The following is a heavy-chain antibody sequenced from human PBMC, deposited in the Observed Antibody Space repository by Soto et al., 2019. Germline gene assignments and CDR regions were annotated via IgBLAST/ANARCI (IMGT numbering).Heavy chain of an antibody. Sequence: EVQLVESGGGLVQPGRSLRLSCAASGFTFDDYAMHWVRQAPGKGLEWVSGISWNSGSIGYADSVKGRFTISRDNAKNSLYLQMNSLRAEDTALYYCAKEDSSGSYYPYDAFDIWGQGTMVTVSS. CDR3: AKEDSSGSYYPYDAFDI. V-gene: IGHV3-9*01. CDR1: GFTFDDYA. CDR2: ISWNSGSI. J-gene: IGHJ3*02. D-gene: IGHD3-10*01.